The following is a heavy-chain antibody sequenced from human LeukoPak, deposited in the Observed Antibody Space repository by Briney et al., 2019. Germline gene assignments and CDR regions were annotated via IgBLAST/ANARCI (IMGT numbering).Heavy chain of an antibody. CDR2: ISGSGGST. D-gene: IGHD2-15*01. J-gene: IGHJ6*02. V-gene: IGHV3-23*01. Sequence: LPGGSLRLSCAASGLTLSSYTMSWVRQAPGKGLEWVSGISGSGGSTDYADSVKGRFTISRDNSKNTLYLQMNSLRAEDTAVYYCASRLLSAYYYGMDVWGQGTTVTVSS. CDR1: GLTLSSYT. CDR3: ASRLLSAYYYGMDV.